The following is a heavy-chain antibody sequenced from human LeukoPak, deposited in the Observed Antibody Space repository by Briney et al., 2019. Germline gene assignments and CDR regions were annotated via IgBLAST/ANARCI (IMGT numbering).Heavy chain of an antibody. J-gene: IGHJ5*02. Sequence: PSEPLSLTCTVSGGSISSYYWIWIRQPPGKGLEWIGYIYYSGSTNYNPSLRSRVTISVDTSKNQFSLRLSSVTAADTAVYYCARVFPGYSGYEPLDWFDPWGQGTLVTVSS. CDR2: IYYSGST. D-gene: IGHD5-12*01. CDR1: GGSISSYY. V-gene: IGHV4-59*08. CDR3: ARVFPGYSGYEPLDWFDP.